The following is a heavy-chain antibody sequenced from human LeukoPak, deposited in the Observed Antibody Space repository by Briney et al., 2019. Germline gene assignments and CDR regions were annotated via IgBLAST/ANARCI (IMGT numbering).Heavy chain of an antibody. CDR2: IDPSDSYT. J-gene: IGHJ3*01. CDR1: GYSFTSYW. CDR3: ARHNSSGWFDAFDV. V-gene: IGHV5-10-1*01. D-gene: IGHD6-19*01. Sequence: GESLKISCKGSGYSFTSYWISWVRRMPGKGLEWMGRIDPSDSYTNYSPSFQGHVTISADKSISTAYPQWSSLKASDTAMYYCARHNSSGWFDAFDVWGQGTMVTVSS.